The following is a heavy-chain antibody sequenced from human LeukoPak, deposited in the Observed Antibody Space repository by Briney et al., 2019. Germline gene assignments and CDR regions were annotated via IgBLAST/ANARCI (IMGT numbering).Heavy chain of an antibody. CDR3: ARDKRIIMNSFDY. CDR2: IWYDGSNK. J-gene: IGHJ4*02. Sequence: GGSLRLSCAASGFTFSSYGMHWVRQAPGKGLEWVAVIWYDGSNKYYADSVKGRFTISRDNSKNTLYLQMNSLRAEDTAVYYCARDKRIIMNSFDYWGQETLVTVSS. CDR1: GFTFSSYG. D-gene: IGHD3-22*01. V-gene: IGHV3-33*01.